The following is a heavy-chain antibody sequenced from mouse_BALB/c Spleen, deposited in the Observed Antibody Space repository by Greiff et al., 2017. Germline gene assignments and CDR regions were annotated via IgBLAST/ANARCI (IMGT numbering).Heavy chain of an antibody. CDR3: AREAYFTTVVGWYFDV. CDR2: ISSGGSYT. D-gene: IGHD1-1*01. Sequence: DVMLVESGGGLVKPGGSLKLSCAASGFTFSSYAMSWVRQSPEKRLEWVAEISSGGSYTYYPDTVTGRFTISRDNAKNTLYLEMSSLRSEDTAMYYCAREAYFTTVVGWYFDVWGAGTTVTVSS. J-gene: IGHJ1*01. CDR1: GFTFSSYA. V-gene: IGHV5-9-4*01.